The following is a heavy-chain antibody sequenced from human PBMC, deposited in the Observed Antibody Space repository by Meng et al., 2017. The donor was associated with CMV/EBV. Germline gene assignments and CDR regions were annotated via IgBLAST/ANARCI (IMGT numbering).Heavy chain of an antibody. Sequence: GESLKISCAASGFTVSSNYMSWVRQAPGKGLEWMGIIYPGDSDTRYSPSFQGQVTISADKSISTAYLQWSSLKASDTAMYYCARRLAAAEGTSFSYYGMDVWGQGTTVTVSS. CDR2: IYPGDSDT. CDR1: GFTVSSNY. J-gene: IGHJ6*02. CDR3: ARRLAAAEGTSFSYYGMDV. D-gene: IGHD6-13*01. V-gene: IGHV5-51*01.